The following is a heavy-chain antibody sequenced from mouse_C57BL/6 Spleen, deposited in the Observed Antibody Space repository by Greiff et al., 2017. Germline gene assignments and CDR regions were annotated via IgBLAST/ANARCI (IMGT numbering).Heavy chain of an antibody. CDR1: GYTFTSYW. V-gene: IGHV1-52*01. D-gene: IGHD3-3*01. CDR2: IDPSDSET. CDR3: AKEGGGSWYFDV. J-gene: IGHJ1*03. Sequence: QVQLQQPGAELVRPGSSVKLSCKASGYTFTSYWMHWVKQRPIQGLEWIGNIDPSDSETHYNQQFKDKATLTVDKSSSTAYMQLSSLTSEDSAVYYCAKEGGGSWYFDVWGTGTTVTVSS.